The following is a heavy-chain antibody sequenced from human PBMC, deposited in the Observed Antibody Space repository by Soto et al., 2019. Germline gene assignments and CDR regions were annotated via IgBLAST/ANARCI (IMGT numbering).Heavy chain of an antibody. V-gene: IGHV4-39*01. CDR3: ARPNSGYSSGWYYFDY. Sequence: PSETRSLTCTVSGGSISSNIYHWGWIRQPPGKGLEWIGRIYNSGRTYYNASLKSRVSISIDTSKNQFSLKLTSVTAADTAVYYCARPNSGYSSGWYYFDYWGQGTLVTVSS. CDR1: GGSISSNIYH. CDR2: IYNSGRT. D-gene: IGHD6-19*01. J-gene: IGHJ4*02.